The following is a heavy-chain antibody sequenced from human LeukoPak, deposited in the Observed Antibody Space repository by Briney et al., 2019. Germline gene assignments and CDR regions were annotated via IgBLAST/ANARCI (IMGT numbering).Heavy chain of an antibody. CDR3: ERVWFGELWNHY. CDR2: VSAYNGNT. J-gene: IGHJ4*02. CDR1: GYTFTSYG. D-gene: IGHD3-10*01. V-gene: IGHV1-18*01. Sequence: ASVKVSCKASGYTFTSYGISWVRQAPGQGLEWMGWVSAYNGNTNYAQKLQARVTMTTDTSTSTTYLELKRLSAENTAGYLCERVWFGELWNHYWGEGTLVTVSS.